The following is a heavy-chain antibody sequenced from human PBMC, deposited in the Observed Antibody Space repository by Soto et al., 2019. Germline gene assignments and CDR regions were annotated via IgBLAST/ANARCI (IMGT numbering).Heavy chain of an antibody. D-gene: IGHD3-3*01. V-gene: IGHV3-74*01. Sequence: GGSLRLSCAASGFTFRNYWMHWVRQAPGKGLVWVSRISGDGTNTDYADSVEGRFTISRDNANDTLYLQMSSLRAEDTAVYYCVRDTEWLSFARWFDPWGQGTLVTVSS. CDR3: VRDTEWLSFARWFDP. J-gene: IGHJ5*02. CDR1: GFTFRNYW. CDR2: ISGDGTNT.